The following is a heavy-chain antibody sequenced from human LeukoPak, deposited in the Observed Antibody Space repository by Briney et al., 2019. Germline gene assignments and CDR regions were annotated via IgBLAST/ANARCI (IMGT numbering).Heavy chain of an antibody. J-gene: IGHJ4*02. D-gene: IGHD3-3*01. CDR3: VRRFLGYERSYDY. CDR1: GFSFSNNR. CDR2: IYPDDSDT. V-gene: IGHV5-51*01. Sequence: GESLKISCQGSGFSFSNNRIGWVRQMPGKGLEWMGIIYPDDSDTRYSPSFQGQVTMSADKSISTAHLQWSSLKASDTAMYYCVRRFLGYERSYDYWGQGTLVTVSS.